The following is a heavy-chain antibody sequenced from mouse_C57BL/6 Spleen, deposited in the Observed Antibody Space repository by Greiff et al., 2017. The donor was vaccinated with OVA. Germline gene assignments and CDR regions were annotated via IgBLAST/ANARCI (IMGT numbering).Heavy chain of an antibody. CDR3: ARGNYDYDVEFAY. CDR2: FHPYNDDT. CDR1: GYTFTTYP. Sequence: VQLVESGAELVKPGASVKMSCKASGYTFTTYPIEWMKQNHGKSLEWIGNFHPYNDDTKYNEKFKGKATLTVEKSSSTVYLELSRLTSDDSAVYYCARGNYDYDVEFAYWGQGTLVTVSA. J-gene: IGHJ3*01. D-gene: IGHD2-4*01. V-gene: IGHV1-47*01.